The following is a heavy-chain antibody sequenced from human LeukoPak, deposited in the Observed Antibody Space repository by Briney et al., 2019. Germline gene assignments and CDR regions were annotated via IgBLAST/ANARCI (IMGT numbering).Heavy chain of an antibody. D-gene: IGHD3-3*01. CDR1: GGSISSGDYY. J-gene: IGHJ6*02. CDR2: IYYSGST. V-gene: IGHV4-30-4*01. Sequence: PSETLSLTCTVSGGSISSGDYYWSWIRQPPGKGLEWIGYIYYSGSTYYNPSLKSRVTISVDTSKNQFSLKLSSVTAADTAVYYCARDRVDYDFWSGYGFNGIDVWGQGTTVTVSS. CDR3: ARDRVDYDFWSGYGFNGIDV.